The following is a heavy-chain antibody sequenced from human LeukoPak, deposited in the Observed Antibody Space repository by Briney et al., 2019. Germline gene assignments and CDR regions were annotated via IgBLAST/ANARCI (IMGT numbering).Heavy chain of an antibody. J-gene: IGHJ3*02. D-gene: IGHD4-11*01. V-gene: IGHV4-34*01. CDR2: INHSGST. CDR1: GGSFSGYY. Sequence: SETLSLTCAVYGGSFSGYYWSWIHQPPGKGLEWIGEINHSGSTNYNPSLKSRVTISVDTSKNQFSLKLSSVTAADTAVYYCASDMITVTTPDAFDIWGQGTMVTVSS. CDR3: ASDMITVTTPDAFDI.